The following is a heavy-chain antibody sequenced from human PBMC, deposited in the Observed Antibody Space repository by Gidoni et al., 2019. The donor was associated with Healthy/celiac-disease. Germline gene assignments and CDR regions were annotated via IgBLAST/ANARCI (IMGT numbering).Heavy chain of an antibody. CDR1: GFPFHDYY. CDR2: ISWNSGSI. D-gene: IGHD6-19*01. CDR3: AKDISGAVAGKEYYYYGMDV. J-gene: IGHJ6*02. V-gene: IGHV3-9*01. Sequence: EVQLVESGGGLVQPGRSLRISCAASGFPFHDYYMLWVRQAPGKGLEWFSGISWNSGSIGYADSVKGRFTISRDNAKNSLYQQMNSLRAEDTALFYCAKDISGAVAGKEYYYYGMDVWGQGTTVTVSS.